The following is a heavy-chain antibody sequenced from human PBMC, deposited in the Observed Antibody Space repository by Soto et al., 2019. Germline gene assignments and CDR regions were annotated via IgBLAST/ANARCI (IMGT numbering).Heavy chain of an antibody. Sequence: GGSLRLSCAASGFSFSSYTMAWVRQAPGKGLEWVSSISGSGGSPSYADSVQGRFIISRDNPRNTVSLQMNRLRAEDTATCYCAKARCTGDTCFVPDYWGHGRLVTVSS. CDR2: ISGSGGSP. CDR3: AKARCTGDTCFVPDY. V-gene: IGHV3-23*01. CDR1: GFSFSSYT. D-gene: IGHD2-8*02. J-gene: IGHJ4*01.